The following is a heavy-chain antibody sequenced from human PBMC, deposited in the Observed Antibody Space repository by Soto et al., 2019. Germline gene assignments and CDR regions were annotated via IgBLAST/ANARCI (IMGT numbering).Heavy chain of an antibody. Sequence: PGESLKISCQWSQDIFTSNWIGWLRQMPGKGLEWMGVIYPDDSDVKYNPSFQGQVTISVDKSISTAYLQWSRLRDSDTAMYFCARHGVSFGPFDYWGQGTPVTVSS. CDR1: QDIFTSNW. CDR2: IYPDDSDV. J-gene: IGHJ4*02. V-gene: IGHV5-51*01. D-gene: IGHD3-3*01. CDR3: ARHGVSFGPFDY.